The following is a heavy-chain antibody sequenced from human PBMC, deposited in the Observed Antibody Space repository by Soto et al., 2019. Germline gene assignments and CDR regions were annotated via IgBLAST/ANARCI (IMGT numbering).Heavy chain of an antibody. CDR1: GDTFSSYI. D-gene: IGHD2-21*02. CDR2: VIPVLTTT. CDR3: ARRRYCGYDCYHKHYYGMDV. J-gene: IGHJ6*02. V-gene: IGHV1-69*08. Sequence: QVQLVQSGAEVKKPGSSVRVSCRSSGDTFSSYIVNWLRLAHGRGLEWMGRVIPVLTTTDYAQNFRGRVTISADRSTNTVYLDLSSLRCDDTAVYYCARRRYCGYDCYHKHYYGMDVWGQGSLVTVAS.